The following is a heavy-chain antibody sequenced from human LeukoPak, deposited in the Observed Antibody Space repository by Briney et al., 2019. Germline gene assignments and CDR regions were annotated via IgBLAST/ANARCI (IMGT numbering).Heavy chain of an antibody. D-gene: IGHD2-15*01. CDR1: GFTFSSYG. Sequence: PGRSLRLSCAASGFTFSSYGMHWVRQAPGKGLEWVAVIWYDGSNKYYADSVKGRFTISRDNSKNTLYLQMNSLRGEDTAVYYCAKERNDCSGGSCHYLDAFDIWGQGTMVTVSS. CDR3: AKERNDCSGGSCHYLDAFDI. J-gene: IGHJ3*02. CDR2: IWYDGSNK. V-gene: IGHV3-33*06.